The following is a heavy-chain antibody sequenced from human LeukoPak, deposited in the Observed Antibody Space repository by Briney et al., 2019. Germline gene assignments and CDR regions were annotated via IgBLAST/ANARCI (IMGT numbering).Heavy chain of an antibody. Sequence: ASVKVSCKASGYTFTGYYMHWVRQAPGQGLEWMGWINPNSGGTNYAQKFQGRVTMTRDTSISTAYMELSRLRSDDTAVYYCARGSVGATARFDHWGQGTLVTVSS. CDR3: ARGSVGATARFDH. CDR1: GYTFTGYY. D-gene: IGHD1-26*01. J-gene: IGHJ4*02. CDR2: INPNSGGT. V-gene: IGHV1-2*02.